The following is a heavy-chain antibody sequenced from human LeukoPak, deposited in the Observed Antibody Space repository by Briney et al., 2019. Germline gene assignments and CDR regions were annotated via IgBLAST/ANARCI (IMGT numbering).Heavy chain of an antibody. CDR3: ARDGLSSSWQGFDY. CDR1: GFTDSSNY. V-gene: IGHV3-53*01. J-gene: IGHJ4*02. D-gene: IGHD6-13*01. CDR2: IYSSGNT. Sequence: PGGPLRLSCAASGFTDSSNYMSWVHQAPGKALEWVSVIYSSGNTYYADSVKGRFTISRDNSKNTLYLQMNSLRAEDTAVYYCARDGLSSSWQGFDYWGQGTLVTVSS.